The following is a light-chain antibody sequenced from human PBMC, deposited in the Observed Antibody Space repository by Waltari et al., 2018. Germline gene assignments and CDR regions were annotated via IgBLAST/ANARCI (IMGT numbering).Light chain of an antibody. V-gene: IGLV1-44*01. J-gene: IGLJ3*02. CDR3: AAWDDSLNTRL. Sequence: QSVLTQPPSASGTPGQGVTISCSGSSSNIGTNTVSWYQQFPGTAPQLLIHTDNQRPSGVPERFSGSKSGTSASLAISGPQSEDEAHYFCAAWDDSLNTRLFGGGTKVTVL. CDR2: TDN. CDR1: SSNIGTNT.